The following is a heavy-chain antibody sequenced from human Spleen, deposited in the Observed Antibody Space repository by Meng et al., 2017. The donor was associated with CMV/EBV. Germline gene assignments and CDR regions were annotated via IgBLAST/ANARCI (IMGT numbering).Heavy chain of an antibody. CDR3: ARDCGAKYCSSTSCYTRPAYGMDV. J-gene: IGHJ6*02. CDR2: INPSGGST. V-gene: IGHV1-46*01. Sequence: ASVKVSCKASGYTFTSYYMHWVRQAPGQGLEWMGIINPSGGSTSYAQKFQGRVTITRDTSTSTVYMELSSLRSEDTAVYYCARDCGAKYCSSTSCYTRPAYGMDVWGQGTTVTVSS. CDR1: GYTFTSYY. D-gene: IGHD2-2*02.